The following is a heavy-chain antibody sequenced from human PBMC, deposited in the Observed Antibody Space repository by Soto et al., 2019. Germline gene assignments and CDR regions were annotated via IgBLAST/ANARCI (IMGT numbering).Heavy chain of an antibody. CDR1: GFTFSSYG. CDR2: IWYDGSNK. J-gene: IGHJ6*02. V-gene: IGHV3-33*01. Sequence: GGSLRLSCAASGFTFSSYGMHWVRQAPGKGLEWVAVIWYDGSNKYYADSVKGRFTISRDNSKNTLYLQMNSLRAEDTAVYYCARDQAISGPWYYYYYGMDVWGQGTTVTVSS. CDR3: ARDQAISGPWYYYYYGMDV. D-gene: IGHD2-21*01.